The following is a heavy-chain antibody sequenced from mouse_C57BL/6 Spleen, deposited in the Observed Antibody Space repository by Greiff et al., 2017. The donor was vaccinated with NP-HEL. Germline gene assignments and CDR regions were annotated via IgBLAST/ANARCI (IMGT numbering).Heavy chain of an antibody. V-gene: IGHV1-4*01. CDR2: INPSSGYT. J-gene: IGHJ3*01. D-gene: IGHD1-1*01. CDR3: AREYYGSSLFAY. Sequence: VQLVESGAELARPGASVKMSCKASGYTFTSYTMHWVKQRPGQGLEWIGYINPSSGYTKYNQKFKDKATLTADKSSSTAYMQLSSLTSEDSAVYYCAREYYGSSLFAYWGQGTLVTVSA. CDR1: GYTFTSYT.